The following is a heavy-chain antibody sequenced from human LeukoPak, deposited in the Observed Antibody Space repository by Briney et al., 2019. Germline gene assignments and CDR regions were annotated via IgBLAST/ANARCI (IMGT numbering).Heavy chain of an antibody. CDR2: INSDGSTI. V-gene: IGHV3-74*01. J-gene: IGHJ4*02. Sequence: GGSLRLSCAASGFTFSNYWMHWVRQAPGKGLVWVARINSDGSTINYVDSVKGRFTISRDNAKNTLYLQMNSLTAEDTAVYFCASGNYFHWGQGTPVTVSS. CDR1: GFTFSNYW. CDR3: ASGNYFH. D-gene: IGHD3-10*01.